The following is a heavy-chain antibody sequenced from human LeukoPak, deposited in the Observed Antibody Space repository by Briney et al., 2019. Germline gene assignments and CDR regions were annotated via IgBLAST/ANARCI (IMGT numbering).Heavy chain of an antibody. D-gene: IGHD2-21*02. CDR3: AKCINPFAVTWDY. V-gene: IGHV3-23*01. CDR1: GFTFSSYA. CDR2: ISGTGGST. Sequence: PGGSLRLSCAASGFTFSSYAMSWVRQAPGKGLEWVSAISGTGGSTYYADSVKGRFTISRDNSKNTLYLQMNSLRAEDTAVYYCAKCINPFAVTWDYWGQEALVTVSS. J-gene: IGHJ4*02.